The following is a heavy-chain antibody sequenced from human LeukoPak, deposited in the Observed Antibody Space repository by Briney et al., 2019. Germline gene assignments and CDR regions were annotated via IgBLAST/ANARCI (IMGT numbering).Heavy chain of an antibody. D-gene: IGHD5-24*01. Sequence: SVKVSCKASGGTFSSYAISWVRQAPGQGLEWMGRIIPILGIANYAQKFQGRVTITADKSTSTAYMELSSLRSEDTAVYYCASFKRDGYNFDYWGQGTLVTVSS. V-gene: IGHV1-69*04. CDR3: ASFKRDGYNFDY. CDR1: GGTFSSYA. J-gene: IGHJ4*02. CDR2: IIPILGIA.